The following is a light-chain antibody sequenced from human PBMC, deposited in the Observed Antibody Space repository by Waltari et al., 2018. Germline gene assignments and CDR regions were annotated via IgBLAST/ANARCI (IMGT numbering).Light chain of an antibody. CDR3: QQYYSSHPT. Sequence: DIVMTQSPDYLAVSLGERATLNCKSSQSILYSSNNKNYLAWYQQKPGQAPKLLIYWASTRESGVPDRFSGSGSGTDFPLTISSLQAEDVAVYHCQQYYSSHPTFGQGTKLEIK. CDR1: QSILYSSNNKNY. CDR2: WAS. V-gene: IGKV4-1*01. J-gene: IGKJ2*01.